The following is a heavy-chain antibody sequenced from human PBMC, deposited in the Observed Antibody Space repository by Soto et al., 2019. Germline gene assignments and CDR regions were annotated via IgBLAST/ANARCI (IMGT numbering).Heavy chain of an antibody. CDR2: IIPMYNKP. CDR3: SRGYSGGYYYAMDV. CDR1: GGTFTTYA. D-gene: IGHD4-4*01. Sequence: QVQLVQSGAEVKKPGSSVRVSCQASGGTFTTYAFNWVRQAPGQGLEWMGGIIPMYNKPNYAPNFLGRVTISADPSTSTAYMELTTLRSEDTAVYSCSRGYSGGYYYAMDVWGQGTTVTVSS. V-gene: IGHV1-69*01. J-gene: IGHJ6*02.